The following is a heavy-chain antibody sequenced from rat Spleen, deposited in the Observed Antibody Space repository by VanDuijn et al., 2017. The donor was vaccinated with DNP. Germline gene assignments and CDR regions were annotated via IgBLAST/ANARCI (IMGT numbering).Heavy chain of an antibody. V-gene: IGHV5-31*01. D-gene: IGHD5-1*01. Sequence: EVQLLESGGDLVQPGGSLRLSCIASGFTFNNFWMTWVRQAPGKGLEWVASITSAASSPSYADSVKGRFTISRDNAKNTLYLQMDSLRSEDTATYYCKLGGAYWGQGVMVTVSS. CDR1: GFTFNNFW. CDR3: KLGGAY. J-gene: IGHJ2*01. CDR2: ITSAASSP.